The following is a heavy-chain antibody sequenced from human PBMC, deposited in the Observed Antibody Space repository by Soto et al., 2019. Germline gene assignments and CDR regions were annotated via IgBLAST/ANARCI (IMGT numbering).Heavy chain of an antibody. CDR1: GFPFSSYA. Sequence: EGSLRLSCAASGFPFSSYAMNWVRQPPRKGLEWVSAISGGGGSTYCADYVKGRFTISRDSSKNTVYLQMNSMRAEDTAVYYFAKDAQAVARSEIDYWGQGTLVTVSS. CDR2: ISGGGGST. V-gene: IGHV3-23*01. J-gene: IGHJ4*02. D-gene: IGHD6-19*01. CDR3: AKDAQAVARSEIDY.